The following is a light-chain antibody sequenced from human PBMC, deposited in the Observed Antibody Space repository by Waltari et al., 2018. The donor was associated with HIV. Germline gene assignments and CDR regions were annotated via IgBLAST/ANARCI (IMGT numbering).Light chain of an antibody. CDR2: AVS. J-gene: IGLJ1*01. Sequence: QSALTQPASVSGSPGQSITISCTGTSSDVGAYDYVSWYQQHPGKVPKLLLYAVSMRPSRMSNRFSGSKSGNTASLTISGLRDEDEADYYCASFTSGRLNVFGTGTKVTVL. CDR3: ASFTSGRLNV. V-gene: IGLV2-14*03. CDR1: SSDVGAYDY.